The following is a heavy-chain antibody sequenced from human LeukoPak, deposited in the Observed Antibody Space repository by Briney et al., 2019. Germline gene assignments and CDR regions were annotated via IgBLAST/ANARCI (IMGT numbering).Heavy chain of an antibody. CDR1: GGSVSTYY. D-gene: IGHD1-26*01. CDR3: AREATIVGATII. CDR2: ISTSGST. Sequence: SETLSLTCTVSGGSVSTYYWSWIRQSAGKGLEWIGHISTSGSTTYNPSLKSRVTMSVDTSKNQFSLKLSSVTAADTAVYYCAREATIVGATIIWGQGTLVTVSP. J-gene: IGHJ4*02. V-gene: IGHV4-4*07.